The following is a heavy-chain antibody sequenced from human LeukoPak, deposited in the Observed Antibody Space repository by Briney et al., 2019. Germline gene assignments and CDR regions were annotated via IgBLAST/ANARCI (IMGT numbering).Heavy chain of an antibody. CDR2: ISGSGGST. D-gene: IGHD3-22*01. CDR3: ASRSSGYYFFDY. J-gene: IGHJ4*02. CDR1: GFTISSYE. V-gene: IGHV3-23*01. Sequence: TGGSLRLSCAASGFTISSYEMTWVRQAPGKGLEWVSAISGSGGSTYYADSVKGRFTISRDNSKNTLYLQMNSLRAEDTAVYYCASRSSGYYFFDYWGQGTLVTVSS.